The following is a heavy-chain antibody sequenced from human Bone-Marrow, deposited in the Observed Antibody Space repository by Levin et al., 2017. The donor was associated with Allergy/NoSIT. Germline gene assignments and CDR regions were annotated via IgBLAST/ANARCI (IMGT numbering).Heavy chain of an antibody. J-gene: IGHJ4*02. CDR1: EFSFKNYA. D-gene: IGHD1-26*01. CDR2: IGSIQTYT. Sequence: GGSLRLSCEASEFSFKNYAMNWIRQAPGKGLEWVAGIGSIQTYTYYADSVKGRFIISRDNSANTLFLQMNSLTVEDTGLYYCAKDFSGDEWPYGLDVWGQGTLVTVSS. V-gene: IGHV3-23*01. CDR3: AKDFSGDEWPYGLDV.